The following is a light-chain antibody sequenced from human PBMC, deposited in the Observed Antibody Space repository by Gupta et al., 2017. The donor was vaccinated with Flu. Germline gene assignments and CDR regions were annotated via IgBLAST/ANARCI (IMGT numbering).Light chain of an antibody. CDR2: DAS. J-gene: IGKJ4*01. CDR3: QQRSNWPPEGT. V-gene: IGKV3-11*01. Sequence: EIVLTQSPATLSLSPGERATLSCRASQSVNTYLAWYQQKHGQAPRLLIYDASKRATGIPARFSGSGSGTDFTLTISSLEPEDFAVYYCQQRSNWPPEGTFGGGTNVEI. CDR1: QSVNTY.